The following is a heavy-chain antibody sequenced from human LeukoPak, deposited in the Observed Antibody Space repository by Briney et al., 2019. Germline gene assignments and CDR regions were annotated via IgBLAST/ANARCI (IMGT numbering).Heavy chain of an antibody. CDR1: GFTLSSYS. V-gene: IGHV3-21*01. CDR3: ARDPRLGSGSYYDGPNWFDP. Sequence: PGGSLRLSCAASGFTLSSYSMNWVRQAPGKGLEWVSSISSSSSYIYYADSVKGRFTISRDNAKNSLYLQMNSLRAEDTAVYYCARDPRLGSGSYYDGPNWFDPWGQGTLVTVSS. CDR2: ISSSSSYI. J-gene: IGHJ5*02. D-gene: IGHD3-10*01.